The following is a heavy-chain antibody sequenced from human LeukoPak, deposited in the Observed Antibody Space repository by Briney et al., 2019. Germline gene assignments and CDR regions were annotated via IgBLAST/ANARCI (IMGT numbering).Heavy chain of an antibody. J-gene: IGHJ4*02. CDR1: GYTFTSYA. CDR3: AKDVHGIFDY. D-gene: IGHD1-26*01. CDR2: ISGSGGST. V-gene: IGHV3-23*01. Sequence: SCKASGYTFTSYAMSWVRQAPGKGLEWVSAISGSGGSTYYADSVKGRFTISRDNSKNTLYLQMNSLRAEDTAVYYCAKDVHGIFDYWGQGTLVTVSS.